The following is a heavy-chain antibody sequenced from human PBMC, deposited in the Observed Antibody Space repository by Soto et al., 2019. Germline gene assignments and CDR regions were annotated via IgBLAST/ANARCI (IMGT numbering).Heavy chain of an antibody. J-gene: IGHJ3*02. V-gene: IGHV3-21*01. CDR3: ARESLWIDSSGGDAFDI. CDR1: GFTFSSYS. Sequence: GGSLRLSCAASGFTFSSYSVNWVRQAPGKGLEWVSSISSSSSYIYYADSVKGRFTISRDNAKNSLYLQMNSLRAEDTAVYYCARESLWIDSSGGDAFDIWGQGTMVTVSS. D-gene: IGHD3-22*01. CDR2: ISSSSSYI.